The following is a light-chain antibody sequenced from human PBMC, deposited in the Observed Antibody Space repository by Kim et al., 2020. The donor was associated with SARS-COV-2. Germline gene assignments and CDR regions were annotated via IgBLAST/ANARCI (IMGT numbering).Light chain of an antibody. J-gene: IGKJ4*01. CDR1: RRLSTY. CDR2: NAA. CDR3: QQRFNWHT. Sequence: PGETAPRSGGASRRLSTYLAWYQPRPVHARGLLICNAANRATGSPARCSGSGYGTYFTLTVSSVEPEDFAVYYGQQRFNWHTFGGGTKLEI. V-gene: IGKV3-11*01.